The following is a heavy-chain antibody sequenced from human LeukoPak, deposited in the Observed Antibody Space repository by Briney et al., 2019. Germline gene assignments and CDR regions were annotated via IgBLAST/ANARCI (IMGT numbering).Heavy chain of an antibody. CDR1: AFNVSSNY. CDR3: ARWISVAGNGAFDI. Sequence: GGSLRLSCAASAFNVSSNYMTWVRQAPGEGLEVVSVTYSGGTRYYADSVTGRFTISRDNSKNTLYLQMNTLRAEDTAVYYCARWISVAGNGAFDIWGQGTMVTVSS. CDR2: TYSGGTR. D-gene: IGHD6-19*01. V-gene: IGHV3-66*01. J-gene: IGHJ3*02.